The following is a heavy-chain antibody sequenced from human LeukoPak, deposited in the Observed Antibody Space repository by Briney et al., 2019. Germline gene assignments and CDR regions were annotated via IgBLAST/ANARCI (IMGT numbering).Heavy chain of an antibody. CDR2: IIPILGIA. Sequence: LEWMGRIIPILGIANYAQKFQGRVTITVDKSTSTAYMELSSLRSEDTAVYYCAHGGDGMDVWGQGTTVTVSS. CDR3: AHGGDGMDV. J-gene: IGHJ6*02. V-gene: IGHV1-69*02.